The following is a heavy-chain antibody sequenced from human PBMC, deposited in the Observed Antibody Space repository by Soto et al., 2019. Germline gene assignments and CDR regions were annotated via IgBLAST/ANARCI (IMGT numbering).Heavy chain of an antibody. D-gene: IGHD2-2*01. V-gene: IGHV3-64*01. J-gene: IGHJ4*02. CDR3: AARDGGRNSCFHFAY. CDR2: ISRDGRNT. Sequence: LQNPGKGLEYVSAISRDGRNTYYANSVKGRFAISRDTSKNTVYLQMGDLRAEDMAVYYCAARDGGRNSCFHFAYLGQGALVTVSS.